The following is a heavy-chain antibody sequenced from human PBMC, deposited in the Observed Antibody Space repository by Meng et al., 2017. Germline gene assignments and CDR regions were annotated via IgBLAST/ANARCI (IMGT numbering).Heavy chain of an antibody. CDR1: GFSLSTSGVG. Sequence: SGPTLVKPTQTLTLTCTFSGFSLSTSGVGVGWIHQPPGKALEWLALIYWDDDKRYSPSLKSRLTITKDTSKNQVVLTMTNMDPVDTATYYCAHAADYYDSSGYYGYYFDYWGQGTLVTVSS. J-gene: IGHJ4*02. CDR2: IYWDDDK. V-gene: IGHV2-5*02. CDR3: AHAADYYDSSGYYGYYFDY. D-gene: IGHD3-22*01.